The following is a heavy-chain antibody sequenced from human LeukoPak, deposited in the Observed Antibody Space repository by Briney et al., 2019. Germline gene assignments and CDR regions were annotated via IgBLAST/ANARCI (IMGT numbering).Heavy chain of an antibody. CDR3: ARDKIVGATHFDY. J-gene: IGHJ4*02. Sequence: PGGSLRLSCAASGFTFTNNFMSWVRQVPGKGLEWVANLKQDGSEKYYVDSVKGRFTISRDNAKNSLYLQMNSLGAEDTAVYYCARDKIVGATHFDYWGQGTLVTVSS. V-gene: IGHV3-7*01. CDR2: LKQDGSEK. D-gene: IGHD1-26*01. CDR1: GFTFTNNF.